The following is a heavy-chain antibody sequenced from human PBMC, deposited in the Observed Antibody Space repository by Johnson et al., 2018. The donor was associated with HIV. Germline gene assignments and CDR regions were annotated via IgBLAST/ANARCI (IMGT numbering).Heavy chain of an antibody. CDR3: AKRVPSKQLVDAFDI. D-gene: IGHD6-6*01. CDR1: GFTFSSYG. Sequence: QVQLVESGGGVVQPGRSLRLSCAASGFTFSSYGMHWVRQAPGQGLEWVAVISYDGSNKYYADSVKGRFTISRDNSKNTLYLQMNSLRAEDTAVYYCAKRVPSKQLVDAFDIWGQGTMVTVSS. V-gene: IGHV3-30*18. J-gene: IGHJ3*02. CDR2: ISYDGSNK.